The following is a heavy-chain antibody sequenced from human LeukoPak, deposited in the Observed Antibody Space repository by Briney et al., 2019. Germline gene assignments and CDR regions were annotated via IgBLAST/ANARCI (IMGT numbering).Heavy chain of an antibody. D-gene: IGHD3-22*01. CDR2: IYYSGST. CDR1: GGSNSSYY. Sequence: PSETLSLTCTVSGGSNSSYYWSWIRQPPGKGLEWIGYIYYSGSTNYNPSLKSRVTISVDTSKNQFSLTLSSVTAADTAVYYCARDLRVYYYDSITAFDIWGQGTMVTVSS. J-gene: IGHJ3*02. V-gene: IGHV4-59*01. CDR3: ARDLRVYYYDSITAFDI.